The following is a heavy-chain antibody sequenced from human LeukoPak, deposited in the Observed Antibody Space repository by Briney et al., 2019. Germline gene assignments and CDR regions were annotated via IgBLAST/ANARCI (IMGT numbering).Heavy chain of an antibody. J-gene: IGHJ6*02. Sequence: PGGSLRLSCAASGFTFSSYGMHWVRQAPGKGLEWVAVISYDGSNKYYADSVKGRFTISRDNSKNTLYLQMNSLRAEDTAVYYCAKLSGYSGLRWYYYYYGMDVWGQGTTVTVSS. CDR2: ISYDGSNK. CDR3: AKLSGYSGLRWYYYYYGMDV. CDR1: GFTFSSYG. V-gene: IGHV3-30*18. D-gene: IGHD4-23*01.